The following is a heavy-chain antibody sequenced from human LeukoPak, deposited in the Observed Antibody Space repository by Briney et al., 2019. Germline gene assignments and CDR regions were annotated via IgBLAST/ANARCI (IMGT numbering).Heavy chain of an antibody. J-gene: IGHJ4*02. CDR2: ISSSGSTT. CDR3: GRYGDY. D-gene: IGHD3-10*01. CDR1: GFTFSSYE. Sequence: HAGGSLRLSCAASGFTFSSYEMNWVRQAPGKGLEWVSYISSSGSTTYYADSVKGRFTISRDNAKNSLNLQMNSLRAEDTAVYYCGRYGDYWGQGTLVTVSS. V-gene: IGHV3-48*03.